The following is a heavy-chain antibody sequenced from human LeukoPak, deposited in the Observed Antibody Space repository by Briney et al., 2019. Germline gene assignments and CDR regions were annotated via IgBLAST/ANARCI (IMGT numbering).Heavy chain of an antibody. CDR1: GFTFSSYG. CDR2: ISYDGSNK. CDR3: AKAHSISWPYAFDS. D-gene: IGHD6-13*01. J-gene: IGHJ4*02. Sequence: GGSLRLSCAASGFTFSSYGMHWVRQAPGKGLEWVAVISYDGSNKYYADSVKGRFTISRDNSKNTVYLQMDNLRAEDSAMYYCAKAHSISWPYAFDSWGQGTLVTVSS. V-gene: IGHV3-30*18.